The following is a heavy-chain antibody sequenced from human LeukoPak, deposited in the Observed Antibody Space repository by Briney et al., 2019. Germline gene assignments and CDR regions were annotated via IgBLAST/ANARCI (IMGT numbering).Heavy chain of an antibody. CDR3: ARDRGYSGYVGTPTMID. J-gene: IGHJ4*02. CDR2: ISYDGSNK. CDR1: GFTFSSYS. Sequence: GGSLRLSCAASGFTFSSYSMNWVRQAPGKGLEWVAVISYDGSNKYYADSVKGRFTISRDNSKNTLYLQMNSLRAEDTAVYYCARDRGYSGYVGTPTMIDWGQGTLVTVSS. V-gene: IGHV3-30*03. D-gene: IGHD5-12*01.